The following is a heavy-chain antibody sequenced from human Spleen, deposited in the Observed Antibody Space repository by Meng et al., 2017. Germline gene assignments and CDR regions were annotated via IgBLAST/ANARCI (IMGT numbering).Heavy chain of an antibody. V-gene: IGHV4-39*07. CDR3: ARLPELLWFGELSFDP. CDR2: IYYSGST. Sequence: QLQLHESGPGLVKPSEPLSLPCTVSGGSISSSSYYWGWIRQPPGKGLEWIGSIYYSGSTYYNPSLKSRVTISVDTSKNQFSLKLSSVTAADTAVYYCARLPELLWFGELSFDPWGQGTLVTVSS. CDR1: GGSISSSSYY. J-gene: IGHJ5*02. D-gene: IGHD3-10*01.